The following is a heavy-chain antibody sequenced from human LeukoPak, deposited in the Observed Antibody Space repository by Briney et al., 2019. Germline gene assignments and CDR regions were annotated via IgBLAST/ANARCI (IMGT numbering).Heavy chain of an antibody. J-gene: IGHJ4*02. Sequence: PSETLSLTCAVYGESFSGYYWGWIRQPPGKGLEWIGEINHSGSTNYNPPLKSRVTISVDTSKNQFSLKLTSVTAADTAVYYCARARILTGYHDYWGQGTLVTVSS. CDR2: INHSGST. CDR3: ARARILTGYHDY. D-gene: IGHD3-9*01. CDR1: GESFSGYY. V-gene: IGHV4-34*01.